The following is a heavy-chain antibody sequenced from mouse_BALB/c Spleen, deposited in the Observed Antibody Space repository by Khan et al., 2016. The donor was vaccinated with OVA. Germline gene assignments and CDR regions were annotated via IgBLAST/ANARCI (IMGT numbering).Heavy chain of an antibody. CDR3: ARTYYSYDRCFDF. V-gene: IGHV9-1*02. J-gene: IGHJ1*01. D-gene: IGHD2-12*01. Sequence: QIQLVQSGPELKKPGETVTISCKASGFTFTNYGMNWVKQAPGKGLRWMGWINTYTGEPTYADDFKGRFAFSLETSASTAYLQINNHKNEDMATYLSARTYYSYDRCFDFWGAGTTVTVSS. CDR2: INTYTGEP. CDR1: GFTFTNYG.